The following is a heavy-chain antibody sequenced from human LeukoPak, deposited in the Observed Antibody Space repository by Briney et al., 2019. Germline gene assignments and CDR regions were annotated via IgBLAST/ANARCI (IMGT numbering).Heavy chain of an antibody. CDR3: AKVRASGLIYFDY. CDR2: ISGSGGST. CDR1: GFTFDDYG. Sequence: GGSLRLSCAASGFTFDDYGMSWVRQAPGKGLEWVSGISGSGGSTYYADSVKGRFTISRDNSKNTLYLQMNSLRADDTAVYYCAKVRASGLIYFDYWGQGTLVTVSS. D-gene: IGHD3-16*01. V-gene: IGHV3-23*01. J-gene: IGHJ4*02.